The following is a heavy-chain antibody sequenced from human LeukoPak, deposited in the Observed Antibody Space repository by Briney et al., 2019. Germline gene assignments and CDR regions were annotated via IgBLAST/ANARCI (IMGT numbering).Heavy chain of an antibody. CDR1: GYTFTSYG. V-gene: IGHV1-18*01. Sequence: ASVNVSCKASGYTFTSYGISWVRQAPGQGLEWMGWISAYNGNTNYAQKLQGRVTMTTDTSTSTAYMELRSLRSDDTAVYYCARDQTHYDLWSGYGNWFDPWGQGTLVTVSS. CDR3: ARDQTHYDLWSGYGNWFDP. J-gene: IGHJ5*02. D-gene: IGHD3-3*01. CDR2: ISAYNGNT.